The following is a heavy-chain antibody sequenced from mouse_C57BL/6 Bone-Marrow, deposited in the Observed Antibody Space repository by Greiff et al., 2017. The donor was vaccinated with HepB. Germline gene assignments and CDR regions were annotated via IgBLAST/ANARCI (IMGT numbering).Heavy chain of an antibody. V-gene: IGHV1-50*01. CDR2: IDPSDSYT. Sequence: QVQLKQPGAELVKPGASVKLSCKASGYTFTSYWMQWVKQRPGQGLEWIGEIDPSDSYTNYNQKFKGKATLTVDTSSSTAYMQLSSLTSEDSAVYYCAREVQLRPYYFDYWGQGTTLTVSS. CDR1: GYTFTSYW. D-gene: IGHD3-2*02. J-gene: IGHJ2*01. CDR3: AREVQLRPYYFDY.